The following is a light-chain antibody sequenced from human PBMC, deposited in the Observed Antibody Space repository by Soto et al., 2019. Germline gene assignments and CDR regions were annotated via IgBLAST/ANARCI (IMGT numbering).Light chain of an antibody. CDR2: KAS. J-gene: IGKJ4*01. V-gene: IGKV1-5*03. CDR3: HQYDSAPLT. Sequence: DVQMTQSPSTLSASVGDRVTITCRASQNVNTWLAWYQQKPGRAPNLLIHKASTLETGVPSRFSGSGSGTEFTLSISSLQPDEFTTYYCHQYDSAPLTFGGGTKVEI. CDR1: QNVNTW.